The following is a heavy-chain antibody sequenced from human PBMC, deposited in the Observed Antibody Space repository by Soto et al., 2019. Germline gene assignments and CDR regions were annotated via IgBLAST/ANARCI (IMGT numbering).Heavy chain of an antibody. V-gene: IGHV4-34*01. CDR2: INHSGST. CDR1: GGSFSGYY. J-gene: IGHJ4*02. CDR3: ARVNYDFWSGYRFGFFDY. D-gene: IGHD3-3*01. Sequence: PSLTCAVYGGSFSGYYWSWIRQPPGKGLEWIGEINHSGSTNYNPSLKSRVTISVDTSKNQFSLKLSSVTAADTAVYYCARVNYDFWSGYRFGFFDYWGQGTLVTVSS.